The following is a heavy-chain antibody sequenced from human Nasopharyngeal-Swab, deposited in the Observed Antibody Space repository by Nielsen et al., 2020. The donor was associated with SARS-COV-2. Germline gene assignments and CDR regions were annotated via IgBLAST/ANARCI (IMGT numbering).Heavy chain of an antibody. CDR3: ARKRGEQWLSQFDY. J-gene: IGHJ4*02. V-gene: IGHV1-18*01. Sequence: ASVKVSCKASGYTFINYGNTWVRQAPGQGLEWMGCSSANNSNTNYAQKFHGRVTMTKDTSTNKAYMELRRLRSDDTAVYYCARKRGEQWLSQFDYWCQGTLVTVSS. CDR2: SSANNSNT. CDR1: GYTFINYG. D-gene: IGHD6-19*01.